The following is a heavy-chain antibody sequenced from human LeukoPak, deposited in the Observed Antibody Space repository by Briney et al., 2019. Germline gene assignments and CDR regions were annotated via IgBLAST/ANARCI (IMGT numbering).Heavy chain of an antibody. CDR1: GYTFTGYY. Sequence: EASVKVSCKASGYTFTGYYMHWVRQAPGQGLEWMGWINPNSGGTNYAQKLQGRVTMTTDTSTSTAYMDLRSLRSDDTAVYYCARDHRFGEFPSASWGQGTLVTVSS. V-gene: IGHV1-2*02. CDR2: INPNSGGT. D-gene: IGHD3-10*01. CDR3: ARDHRFGEFPSAS. J-gene: IGHJ5*02.